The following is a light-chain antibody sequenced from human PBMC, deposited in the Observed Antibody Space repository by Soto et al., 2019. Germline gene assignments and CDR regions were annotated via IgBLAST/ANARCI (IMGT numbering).Light chain of an antibody. J-gene: IGLJ1*01. CDR2: EVS. CDR3: SSYTSSSSYV. Sequence: QSVLTQHASVSGSPGQSITISCTGSSSAVGGYNHVSWYQQHPGKAPKLMIYEVSNRPSGVSNRFSGSKSGNTASLTISGLQAEDEADYYCSSYTSSSSYVFGTGTKVT. V-gene: IGLV2-14*01. CDR1: SSAVGGYNH.